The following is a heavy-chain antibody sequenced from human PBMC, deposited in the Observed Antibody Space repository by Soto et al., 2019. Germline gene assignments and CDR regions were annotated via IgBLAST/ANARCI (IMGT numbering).Heavy chain of an antibody. CDR2: ISAYNGNT. D-gene: IGHD2-2*01. J-gene: IGHJ6*02. CDR1: GYTFTSYG. Sequence: QVQLVQSGAEVKKPGASVKVSCKASGYTFTSYGISWVRQAPGQGLEWMGWISAYNGNTNYAQKLQGRVTMTTDTCTDTXXRGRRSRRADDPAMYCCAPDVYGTCTSHHSGGMDVSGQGTTVTVSS. CDR3: APDVYGTCTSHHSGGMDV. V-gene: IGHV1-18*01.